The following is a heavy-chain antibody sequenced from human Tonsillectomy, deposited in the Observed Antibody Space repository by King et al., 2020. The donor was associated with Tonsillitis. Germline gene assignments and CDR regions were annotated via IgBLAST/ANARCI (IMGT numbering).Heavy chain of an antibody. J-gene: IGHJ4*02. D-gene: IGHD6-19*01. CDR1: GYSFTSFW. V-gene: IGHV5-51*01. CDR3: ARQDVAGQNY. Sequence: VQLVQSGAEVREPGDSLKISCEASGYSFTSFWIGWVRQMPGKGLEWMGIIYPGDSHTRYSPSFQGLVTISADKSISTAYLQWSSLKASDTAIYYCARQDVAGQNYWGQGTLVTVSS. CDR2: IYPGDSHT.